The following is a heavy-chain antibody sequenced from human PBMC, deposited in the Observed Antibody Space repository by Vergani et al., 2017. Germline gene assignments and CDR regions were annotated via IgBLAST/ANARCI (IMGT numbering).Heavy chain of an antibody. CDR1: GYSFTSYW. J-gene: IGHJ6*02. V-gene: IGHV5-51*01. D-gene: IGHD2-21*02. Sequence: EVQLVQSGAEVKKPGESLKIFCKGSGYSFTSYWIGWVRQMPGKGLEWMGIIYPGDSDTRYRPSFQGQVTISADKSISTAYLLWSSLKASDTAMYYCARHGEVKNCGGDCYSGYYYGMDVWGQGTTVTVSS. CDR2: IYPGDSDT. CDR3: ARHGEVKNCGGDCYSGYYYGMDV.